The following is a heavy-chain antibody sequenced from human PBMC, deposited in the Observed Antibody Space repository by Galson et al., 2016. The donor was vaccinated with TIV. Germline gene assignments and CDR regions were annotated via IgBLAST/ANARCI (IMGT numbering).Heavy chain of an antibody. V-gene: IGHV4-4*07. CDR3: AKDWWVTYTDRPFLEC. D-gene: IGHD3-3*01. Sequence: LSLTCTVSGASITDSYWSWIRQPAGKGLEWIGRMYIPGNINYNPSLGNRVSMSADTSNNQFSLELSSVTAADTAVYYCAKDWWVTYTDRPFLECWGQGILVTVSS. J-gene: IGHJ4*02. CDR1: GASITDSY. CDR2: MYIPGNI.